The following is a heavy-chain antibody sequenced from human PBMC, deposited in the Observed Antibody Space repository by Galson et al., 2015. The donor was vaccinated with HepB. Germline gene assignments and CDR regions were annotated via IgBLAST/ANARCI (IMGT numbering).Heavy chain of an antibody. D-gene: IGHD6-13*01. CDR3: ARSKPTSAAAGDDFDY. J-gene: IGHJ4*02. Sequence: SLRLSCPASGFTYSNYYMSWIRQVPGKGLEWVSYIDSGDGYTNYADSVKGRFTISRDNAKNSLYLQMNSLRAEDTAMYYCARSKPTSAAAGDDFDYWGQGTLVTVSS. CDR1: GFTYSNYY. V-gene: IGHV3-11*06. CDR2: IDSGDGYT.